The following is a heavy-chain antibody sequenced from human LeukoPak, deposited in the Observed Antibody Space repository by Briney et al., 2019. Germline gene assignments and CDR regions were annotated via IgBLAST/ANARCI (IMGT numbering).Heavy chain of an antibody. J-gene: IGHJ4*02. CDR3: ARGNLSYGEVYFDY. CDR1: GGTFSSYA. CDR2: IIPILGIA. V-gene: IGHV1-69*04. D-gene: IGHD4-17*01. Sequence: SVKVSCKASGGTFSSYAISWVRQAPGQGLEWMGRIIPILGIANYAQKFQGRVTITADKSTSTAYMELSSLRSEDTAVYYCARGNLSYGEVYFDYWGQGTLVTVSS.